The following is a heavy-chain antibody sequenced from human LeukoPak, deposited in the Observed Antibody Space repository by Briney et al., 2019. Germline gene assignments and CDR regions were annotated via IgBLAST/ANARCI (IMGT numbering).Heavy chain of an antibody. CDR1: GFTFSSYW. D-gene: IGHD2-2*01. J-gene: IGHJ5*02. V-gene: IGHV3-7*01. Sequence: PGGSLRLSCAASGFTFSSYWMSWVRQAPGKGLEWVANIKQDGSEKYYVDSVKGRFTISRDNAKNSLYLQMNSLRAEDTAVYYCARAGVVPDADGFDPWGQGTLVTVSS. CDR3: ARAGVVPDADGFDP. CDR2: IKQDGSEK.